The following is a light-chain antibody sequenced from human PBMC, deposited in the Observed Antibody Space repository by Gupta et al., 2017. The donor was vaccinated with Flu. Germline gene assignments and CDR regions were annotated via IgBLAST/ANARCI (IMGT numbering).Light chain of an antibody. Sequence: SALTQPRSLSGSPGPSVTISFTGTSSYVGGDSYVSSYQHHPGQAPKLMIYDVSKRHSGGPDRFSGSKSASTAALTNSWVPAEEEDDYYCCSFGGSDSSTYVFGTGTKVTVL. V-gene: IGLV2-11*01. J-gene: IGLJ1*01. CDR2: DVS. CDR3: CSFGGSDSSTYV. CDR1: SSYVGGDSY.